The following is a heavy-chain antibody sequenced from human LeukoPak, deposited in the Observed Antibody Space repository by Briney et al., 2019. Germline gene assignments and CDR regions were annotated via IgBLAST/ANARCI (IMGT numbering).Heavy chain of an antibody. CDR2: IYYSGST. D-gene: IGHD6-19*01. CDR3: ACGQQWLPTHYDY. CDR1: GGSISSSSYY. J-gene: IGHJ4*02. V-gene: IGHV4-39*01. Sequence: PSETLSLTCTVSGGSISSSSYYWGWIRQPPGKGLEWIGSIYYSGSTYYNPSLKSRVTISVDTSKNQFSLKLSSVTAADTAVYYCACGQQWLPTHYDYWGQETLATVSS.